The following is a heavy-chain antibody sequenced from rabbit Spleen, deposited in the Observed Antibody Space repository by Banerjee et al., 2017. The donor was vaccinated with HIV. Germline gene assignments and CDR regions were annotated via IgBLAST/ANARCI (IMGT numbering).Heavy chain of an antibody. J-gene: IGHJ4*01. D-gene: IGHD8-1*01. CDR3: ATGSTYYRIKL. Sequence: LLKAAGGGLVQPGGSTQLSCKASGFDFTSYYMSCVRQAPEKGLEWIGYIDSVFGSAYYASWVNGRFYISRENTQNTVSLQLNSLTAADSAAYFCATGSTYYRIKLWGPGTLVTVS. CDR2: IDSVFGSA. CDR1: GFDFTSYY. V-gene: IGHV1S7*01.